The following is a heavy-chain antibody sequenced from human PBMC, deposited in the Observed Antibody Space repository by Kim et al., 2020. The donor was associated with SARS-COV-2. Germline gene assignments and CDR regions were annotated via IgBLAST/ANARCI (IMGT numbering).Heavy chain of an antibody. J-gene: IGHJ5*02. CDR1: GGTFSSYA. CDR2: IIPILGIA. D-gene: IGHD3-22*01. V-gene: IGHV1-69*04. CDR3: ARVTFTDSSGSPVYDP. Sequence: SVKVSCKASGGTFSSYAISWVRQAPGQGLEWMGRIIPILGIANYAQKFQGRVTITADKSTSTAYMELSSLRSEDTAVYYCARVTFTDSSGSPVYDPWGQGTLVTVSS.